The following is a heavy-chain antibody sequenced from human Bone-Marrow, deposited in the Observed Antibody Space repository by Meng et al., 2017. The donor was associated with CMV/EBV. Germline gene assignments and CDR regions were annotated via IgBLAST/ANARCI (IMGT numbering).Heavy chain of an antibody. CDR3: AKEGVYDFWS. V-gene: IGHV3-23*01. Sequence: GGSLRLSCAASGFTFSDSAMSWVRQTPTKGLEWVSAISNGGGSTFYADSVKGRFIISRDNSKNTVHLQMNSLRVEDTAIYYCAKEGVYDFWSWGQGQVVNVSS. CDR2: ISNGGGST. J-gene: IGHJ4*02. D-gene: IGHD3-3*01. CDR1: GFTFSDSA.